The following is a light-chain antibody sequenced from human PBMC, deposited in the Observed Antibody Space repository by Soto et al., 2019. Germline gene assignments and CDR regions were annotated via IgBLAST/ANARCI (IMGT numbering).Light chain of an antibody. Sequence: DIQMTQSPSSLSASVGDRVTITCRASQSISSYLNWYQQKPGKAPKLLIYAASSLQSGVPSRFSGSGSGTDFTLTISSLNPEDCATYYCQQSYSTPNTFGQGTRLEIK. CDR2: AAS. V-gene: IGKV1-39*01. CDR3: QQSYSTPNT. CDR1: QSISSY. J-gene: IGKJ5*01.